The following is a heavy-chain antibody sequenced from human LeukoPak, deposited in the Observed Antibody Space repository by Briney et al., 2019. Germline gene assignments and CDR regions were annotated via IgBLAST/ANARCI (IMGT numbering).Heavy chain of an antibody. CDR3: ATDRSRGASHWFDP. D-gene: IGHD3-10*01. J-gene: IGHJ5*02. CDR1: GGTFSSYW. Sequence: PGGSLRLSCEVSGGTFSSYWMHWVRQAPGKGLVWLSRINGDASIAIYADSVKGRFTISRDNAKNTLFLQMNSLGAENTAVYYCATDRSRGASHWFDPWGQGTLVTVSS. V-gene: IGHV3-74*01. CDR2: INGDASIA.